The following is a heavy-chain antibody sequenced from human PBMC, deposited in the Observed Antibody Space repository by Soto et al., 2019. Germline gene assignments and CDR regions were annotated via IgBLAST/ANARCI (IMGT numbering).Heavy chain of an antibody. Sequence: QITLKESGPTLVKPTQTLTLTCTFSGFSLSSSGVGVGWIRQPPGKAPEWLALIYWDEDKRYSPSLKTRLTITKDTSTNDVVLTMTNIDPVDTGTYYCAHKGGRGAGMDVWGQGTTVTVSS. V-gene: IGHV2-5*02. CDR3: AHKGGRGAGMDV. CDR1: GFSLSSSGVG. D-gene: IGHD2-15*01. CDR2: IYWDEDK. J-gene: IGHJ6*02.